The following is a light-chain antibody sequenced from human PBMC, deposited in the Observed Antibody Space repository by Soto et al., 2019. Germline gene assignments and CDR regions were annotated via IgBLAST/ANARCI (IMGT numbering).Light chain of an antibody. Sequence: DIQMTHSHSTLSASVVYRVNITFRASQSVSTWLAWYQQRPGKPPKLLIYDASSLQSGVPSKFSVGGSGTEFTLTISSLQPDDFATYYCKQYYNYWTCGQGNKVDIK. CDR2: DAS. CDR3: KQYYNYWT. J-gene: IGKJ1*01. V-gene: IGKV1-5*01. CDR1: QSVSTW.